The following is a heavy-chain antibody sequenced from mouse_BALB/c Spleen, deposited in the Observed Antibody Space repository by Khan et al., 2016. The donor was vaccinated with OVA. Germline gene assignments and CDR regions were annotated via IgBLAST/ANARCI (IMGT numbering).Heavy chain of an antibody. J-gene: IGHJ3*01. CDR3: AREGAYYRSDGWFAY. Sequence: VQLQQSGAELARPGASVKMSCKASGYTFTTYTIHWVKQGPGQGLEWIGYIITTNDYANYNQKFKDRATLTADKSSSTAYMQLSSLTSEDSALYYCAREGAYYRSDGWFAYWGQGTLVTVSA. CDR2: IITTNDYA. D-gene: IGHD2-14*01. V-gene: IGHV1-4*01. CDR1: GYTFTTYT.